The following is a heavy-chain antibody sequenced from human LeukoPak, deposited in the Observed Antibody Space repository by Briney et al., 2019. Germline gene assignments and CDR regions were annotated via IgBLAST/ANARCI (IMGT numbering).Heavy chain of an antibody. CDR1: GYTFTGYY. D-gene: IGHD3-22*01. V-gene: IGHV1-2*02. CDR3: ARGHSDICDSLGH. CDR2: INPNSGGT. J-gene: IGHJ4*02. Sequence: ASVKVSPTTSGYTFTGYYIHRVRQSSGQGLEWVAWINPNSGGTKYSQQFQGRVTLTRDTSISTAYMELSRLTSDDTAVYYCARGHSDICDSLGHWGQGTLVTVSA.